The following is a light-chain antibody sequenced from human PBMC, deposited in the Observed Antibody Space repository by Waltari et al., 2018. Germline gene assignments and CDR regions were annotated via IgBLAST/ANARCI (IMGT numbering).Light chain of an antibody. CDR3: VQGLERPWT. Sequence: DIVMTQTPLSLAVAPGEPASMSCKSRQSLLHSVGKTFVYWLLQKPGQSPQLLFYEISKRAAGVPDRFSGSGSGSDFTLKISRVESEDIGLYYCVQGLERPWTFGQGTKVEIK. CDR1: QSLLHSVGKTF. J-gene: IGKJ1*01. V-gene: IGKV2-29*03. CDR2: EIS.